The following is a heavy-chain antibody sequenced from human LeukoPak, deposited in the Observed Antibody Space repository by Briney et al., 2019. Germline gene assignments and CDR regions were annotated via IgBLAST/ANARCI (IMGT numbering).Heavy chain of an antibody. CDR2: INPNSGGT. D-gene: IGHD3-3*01. CDR1: GYTFTGYY. J-gene: IGHJ6*03. V-gene: IGHV1-2*02. CDR3: ARGALRGYDFWSGYPWYMDV. Sequence: ASVKVSCKASGYTFTGYYMHWVRQAPGQGLEWMGWINPNSGGTNYAQKFQGRVTMTRDTSISTAYMELSRLRSDDTAVYYCARGALRGYDFWSGYPWYMDVWGKGTTVTVSS.